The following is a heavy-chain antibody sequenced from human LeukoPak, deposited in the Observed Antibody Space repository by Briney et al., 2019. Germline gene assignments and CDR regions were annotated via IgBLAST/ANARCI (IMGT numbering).Heavy chain of an antibody. CDR2: IYYSGST. J-gene: IGHJ5*02. CDR1: GGSISSGDYC. Sequence: SETLSLTCTVSGGSISSGDYCWSWIRQPPGKGLEWIRYIYYSGSTYYNPSLKSRVTISVDTSKNQFSLKLSSVTAADTAVYYCAGNIVVVPAAMGIWFDPWGQGTLVTVSS. CDR3: AGNIVVVPAAMGIWFDP. D-gene: IGHD2-2*01. V-gene: IGHV4-30-4*08.